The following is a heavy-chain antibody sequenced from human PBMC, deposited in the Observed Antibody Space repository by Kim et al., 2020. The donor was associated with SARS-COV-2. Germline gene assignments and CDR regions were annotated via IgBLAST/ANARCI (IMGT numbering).Heavy chain of an antibody. J-gene: IGHJ4*02. V-gene: IGHV3-23*01. CDR3: AKGRIAAVPFDY. D-gene: IGHD6-13*01. Sequence: FADSVKGRFTISRDNSKNTLYLQMNSLRAEDTAVYYCAKGRIAAVPFDYWGQGTLVTVSS.